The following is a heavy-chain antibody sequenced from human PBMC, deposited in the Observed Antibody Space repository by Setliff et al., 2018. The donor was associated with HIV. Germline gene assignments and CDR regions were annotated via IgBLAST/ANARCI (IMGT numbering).Heavy chain of an antibody. CDR1: GAPFNGYY. D-gene: IGHD2-2*01. CDR3: ARVRLRVPPSIFDY. CDR2: IYHSGIV. J-gene: IGHJ4*02. Sequence: ETLSLTCAVYGAPFNGYYWAWIRQSPAKGLEWIGEIYHSGIVNYNPSLQSRVTISTDTSKNQFSLRLNSVTVADTAVYYCARVRLRVPPSIFDYWGMGSLVTAPQ. V-gene: IGHV4-34*01.